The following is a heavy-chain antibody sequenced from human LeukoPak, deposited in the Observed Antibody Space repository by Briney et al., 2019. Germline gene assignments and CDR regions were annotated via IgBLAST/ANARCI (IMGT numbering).Heavy chain of an antibody. CDR2: VSSNVYST. J-gene: IGHJ4*02. V-gene: IGHV3-64D*09. CDR1: GFTFSTYA. Sequence: PGGSLRLSCSASGFTFSTYAMHWVRQAPGEGLEYVSSVSSNVYSTHYADSVKGRFAISRDNSKNTLYLRMSSLRTEDTAVYYCVKDSKSSGWYVPPNFDYWGQGTLVTVSS. D-gene: IGHD6-19*01. CDR3: VKDSKSSGWYVPPNFDY.